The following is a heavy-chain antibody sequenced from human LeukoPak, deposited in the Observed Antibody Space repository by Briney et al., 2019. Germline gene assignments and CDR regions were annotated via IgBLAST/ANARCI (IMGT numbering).Heavy chain of an antibody. D-gene: IGHD2-21*01. V-gene: IGHV3-7*01. J-gene: IGHJ4*02. CDR1: GYTFSNYW. Sequence: PGGSLRLSCAASGYTFSNYWMSWVRQAPGKGLGYVANIKQDGSETYYVDSVKGRFTISRDNAKNSLYLQMNSLRGEDTAVYYCARDQGIMFFDNWGQGTLVTVSS. CDR2: IKQDGSET. CDR3: ARDQGIMFFDN.